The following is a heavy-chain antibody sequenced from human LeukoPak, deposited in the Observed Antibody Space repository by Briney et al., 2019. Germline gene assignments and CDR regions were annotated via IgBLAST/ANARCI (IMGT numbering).Heavy chain of an antibody. V-gene: IGHV1-2*02. CDR3: ARYCSGGSCRDAFDI. D-gene: IGHD2-15*01. J-gene: IGHJ3*02. CDR1: GYTFTGYY. CDR2: INPNSGGT. Sequence: GASVKVSCKASGYTFTGYYMHWVRQAPGQGLEWMGWINPNSGGTNYAQKFQGRVTMTRDTSISTAYMELSRLRSGDTAVYYCARYCSGGSCRDAFDIWGQGTMVTVSS.